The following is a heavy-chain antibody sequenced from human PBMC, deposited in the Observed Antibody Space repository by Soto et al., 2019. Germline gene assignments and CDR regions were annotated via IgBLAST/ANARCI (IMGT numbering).Heavy chain of an antibody. J-gene: IGHJ4*02. D-gene: IGHD3-22*01. CDR3: ARAPGRKVVITLYYFDY. CDR1: GYTFTGYY. V-gene: IGHV1-2*02. Sequence: VKVSCKASGYTFTGYYMHWVRQAPGQGLEWMGWINPNSGGTNYAQKFQGRVTMTRDTSISTAYMELSRLRSDDTAVYYCARAPGRKVVITLYYFDYWGQGTLVTVSS. CDR2: INPNSGGT.